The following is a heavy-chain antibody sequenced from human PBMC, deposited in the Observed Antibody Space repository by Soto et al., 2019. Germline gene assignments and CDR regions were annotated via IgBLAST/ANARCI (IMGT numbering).Heavy chain of an antibody. J-gene: IGHJ4*01. Sequence: GGSLRLSCAASGFTFSSFGMHWVRQAPGKGLEWVAVISYDGTEEKYADSVKGRATVSRDNSKNTVYLQMNRLRGDDSAIYYCSKGRFDVVTISPFDHWGQGTLVTVSS. CDR1: GFTFSSFG. CDR3: SKGRFDVVTISPFDH. CDR2: ISYDGTEE. V-gene: IGHV3-30*18. D-gene: IGHD3-3*02.